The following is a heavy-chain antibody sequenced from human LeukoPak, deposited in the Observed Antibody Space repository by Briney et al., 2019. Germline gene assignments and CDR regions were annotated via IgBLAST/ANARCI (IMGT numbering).Heavy chain of an antibody. CDR3: ARDRGDILTYFDY. J-gene: IGHJ4*02. CDR2: IYYGGST. V-gene: IGHV4-59*01. Sequence: PSETLSLTCTVSGGSISSYYWSWIRQPPGKGLEWIGYIYYGGSTNYNPSLKSRVTISVDTSKNQFSLKLSSVTAADTAVYYCARDRGDILTYFDYWGQGTLVTVSS. D-gene: IGHD3-9*01. CDR1: GGSISSYY.